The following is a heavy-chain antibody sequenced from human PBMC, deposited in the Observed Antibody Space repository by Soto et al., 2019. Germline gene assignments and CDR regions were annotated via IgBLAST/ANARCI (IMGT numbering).Heavy chain of an antibody. D-gene: IGHD2-15*01. V-gene: IGHV4-31*03. CDR2: IYCSGST. Sequence: QVQLQESGPGLVKPSQTLSLTCTVSGGSISSGGYYWSWIRQHPGKGLEWIGYIYCSGSTYYNPSRKIRVTISVDTSKTQFSLKLSSVTAADTAGYYCVSCREKCRGGSCSRAFDIWGQGTMVTVSS. CDR3: VSCREKCRGGSCSRAFDI. CDR1: GGSISSGGYY. J-gene: IGHJ3*02.